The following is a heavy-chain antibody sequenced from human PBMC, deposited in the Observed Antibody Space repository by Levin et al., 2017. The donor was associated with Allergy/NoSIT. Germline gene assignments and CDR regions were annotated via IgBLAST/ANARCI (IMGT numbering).Heavy chain of an antibody. J-gene: IGHJ2*01. CDR3: ARGRGGTLLGIIISAYGYFDL. CDR2: MNPSSANK. Sequence: ASVKVSCKASGYSLTSYDINWLRQAPGQGLEWMGWMNPSSANKGYAQQFEGRITLTRDTSTSTAYMELSGLRSDDTAVYYCARGRGGTLLGIIISAYGYFDLWGRGSLVTVSS. V-gene: IGHV1-8*01. D-gene: IGHD3-10*01. CDR1: GYSLTSYD.